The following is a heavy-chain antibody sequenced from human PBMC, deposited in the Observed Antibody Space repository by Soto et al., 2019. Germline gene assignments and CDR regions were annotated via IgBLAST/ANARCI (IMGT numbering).Heavy chain of an antibody. CDR3: AKALLGNYYYYGMDV. D-gene: IGHD3-10*01. CDR2: IYHSGST. J-gene: IGHJ6*02. CDR1: GGSISSSNW. V-gene: IGHV4-4*02. Sequence: SETLSLTCAVSGGSISSSNWWSWVRQPPGKGLEWVGEIYHSGSTNYNPSLKSRVTISVDKSKNQFSLKLSSVTAADTAVYYCAKALLGNYYYYGMDVWGQGTTVTVSS.